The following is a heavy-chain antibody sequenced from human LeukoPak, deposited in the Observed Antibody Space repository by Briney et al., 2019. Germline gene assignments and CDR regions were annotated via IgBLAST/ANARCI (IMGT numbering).Heavy chain of an antibody. CDR3: AKASQQLWFGEFS. D-gene: IGHD3-10*01. J-gene: IGHJ4*02. CDR1: GFTVSSNY. Sequence: GGSLRLSCAASGFTVSSNYMSWVRQAPGKGLEWVAFIRSDGNNKYYADSVKGRFTISRDNSKNTLYLQMSSLRVEDTAVYYCAKASQQLWFGEFSWGQGTLVTVSS. V-gene: IGHV3-30*02. CDR2: IRSDGNNK.